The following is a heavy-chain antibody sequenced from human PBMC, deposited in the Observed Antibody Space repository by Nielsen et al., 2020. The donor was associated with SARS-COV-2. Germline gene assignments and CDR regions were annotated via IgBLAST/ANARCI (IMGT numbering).Heavy chain of an antibody. Sequence: ASVKVSCTASGYTFTSYAMHWVRQAPGQRLEWMGWINAGNGNTKYSQKFQGRVTITRDTSASTAYMELSSLRSEDTAVYYCARDLVVGATTWYYMDVWGKGTTVTVSS. D-gene: IGHD1-26*01. CDR1: GYTFTSYA. V-gene: IGHV1-3*01. CDR2: INAGNGNT. J-gene: IGHJ6*03. CDR3: ARDLVVGATTWYYMDV.